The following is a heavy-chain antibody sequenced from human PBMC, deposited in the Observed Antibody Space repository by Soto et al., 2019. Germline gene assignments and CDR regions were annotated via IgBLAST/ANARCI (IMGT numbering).Heavy chain of an antibody. Sequence: QVQLVESGGGVVQPGRSLRLSCAASGFTFSSYGMHWVRQAPGKGLEWVAVISYDGSNKYYADSVKGRFTISRDNSKNTLYLQMNSRRSEDTAVYYCAKDMVYAIATVRPNYGMDVWGQGTTVTVCS. D-gene: IGHD2-8*01. J-gene: IGHJ6*02. CDR3: AKDMVYAIATVRPNYGMDV. CDR2: ISYDGSNK. V-gene: IGHV3-30*18. CDR1: GFTFSSYG.